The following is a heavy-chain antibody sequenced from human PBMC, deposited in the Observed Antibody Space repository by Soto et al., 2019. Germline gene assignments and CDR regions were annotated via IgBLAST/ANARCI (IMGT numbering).Heavy chain of an antibody. Sequence: QVQLVESGGGVVQPGKSLRLSCAASGFTFSSYAIHWVRQAPGKGLEWVAVISYDGSNKNYADSVKGRFTISRDNSNHTVYLHMDSLRAEDTAVYYCAKDFLLWGSFPDPGASDYWGQGTLVIVSS. CDR1: GFTFSSYA. CDR2: ISYDGSNK. V-gene: IGHV3-30*18. D-gene: IGHD3-16*01. J-gene: IGHJ4*02. CDR3: AKDFLLWGSFPDPGASDY.